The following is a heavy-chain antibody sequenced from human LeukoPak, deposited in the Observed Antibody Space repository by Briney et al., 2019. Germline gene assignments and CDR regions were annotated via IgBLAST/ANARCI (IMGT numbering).Heavy chain of an antibody. J-gene: IGHJ6*02. CDR2: MNPNNGNT. Sequence: EASVKVSCKASGYTFTSYDINWVRQATGQGLEWMGWMNPNNGNTGYAQKFQGRVTMTRNTSISTAYMELSSLRSEDTAVYYCARGFLGSYGMDVWGQGTTVTVSS. CDR1: GYTFTSYD. V-gene: IGHV1-8*01. CDR3: ARGFLGSYGMDV. D-gene: IGHD3-3*01.